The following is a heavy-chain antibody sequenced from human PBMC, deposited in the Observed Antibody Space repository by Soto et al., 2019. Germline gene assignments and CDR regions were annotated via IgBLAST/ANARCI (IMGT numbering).Heavy chain of an antibody. V-gene: IGHV4-39*01. CDR1: CGAINRRRYY. J-gene: IGHJ4*02. Sequence: SGTLSLTCTVSCGAINRRRYYWGWVRQPPGKGLGWVGGIYPSGGAYYNPSLKSRVTISVDTAKNQFSLKLSSVTAADTAVYYCARHQDYYDSSGYFDYWGQGTLVTVSS. CDR2: IYPSGGA. CDR3: ARHQDYYDSSGYFDY. D-gene: IGHD3-22*01.